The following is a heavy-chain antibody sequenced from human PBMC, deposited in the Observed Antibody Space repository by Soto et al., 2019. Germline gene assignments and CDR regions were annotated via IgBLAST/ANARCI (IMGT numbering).Heavy chain of an antibody. CDR2: IDYSGNI. CDR3: ARHIHNQGFEYYFDT. J-gene: IGHJ4*02. Sequence: QLQLQESGPGLVKPSETLSLTCNASGGSITSSGSAWGWIRQSPGKGLEGIGTIDYSGNIYYIPSLKRRITISVDTSKNQTSLKLSSVTAADTAVYYCARHIHNQGFEYYFDTWCQGTLVTVSS. V-gene: IGHV4-39*01. D-gene: IGHD1-1*01. CDR1: GGSITSSGSA.